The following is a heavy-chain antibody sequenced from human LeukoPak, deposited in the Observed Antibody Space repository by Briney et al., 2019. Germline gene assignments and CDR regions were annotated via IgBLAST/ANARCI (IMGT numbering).Heavy chain of an antibody. CDR2: INSDGSST. V-gene: IGHV3-74*01. CDR3: ARVRASYCSGGSCYPTDYYYGMDV. Sequence: PSVSLRLSCAASGFTFSNYWMHWVRQAPGKGLVWGSRINSDGSSTSYADSVKGRFTISRDNAKNTLYLQMNSLRAEDTAVYYCARVRASYCSGGSCYPTDYYYGMDVWGQGTTVTVSS. J-gene: IGHJ6*02. D-gene: IGHD2-15*01. CDR1: GFTFSNYW.